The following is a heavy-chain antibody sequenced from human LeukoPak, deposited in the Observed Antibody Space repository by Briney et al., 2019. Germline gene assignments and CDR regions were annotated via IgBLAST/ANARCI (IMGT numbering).Heavy chain of an antibody. CDR3: AATPITMVRGNWFDP. Sequence: SETLSLTCTVSGASFNSDDQYWNWIRQSPGKGLEWIGSIHPSGMLYNNPSLESRVTMSRDTSKNQFSLNLNSVTAADTAVYYCAATPITMVRGNWFDPWGQGTLVTVSS. V-gene: IGHV4-31*03. CDR2: IHPSGML. J-gene: IGHJ5*02. CDR1: GASFNSDDQY. D-gene: IGHD3-10*01.